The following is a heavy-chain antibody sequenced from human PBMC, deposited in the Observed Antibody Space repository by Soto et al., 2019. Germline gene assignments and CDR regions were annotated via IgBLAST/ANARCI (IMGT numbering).Heavy chain of an antibody. V-gene: IGHV3-43*01. Sequence: VGSLRLSCAASGFTFDDYTMHWVRQAPGKGLEWVSLISWDGGSTYYADSVKGRFTISRDNSKNSLYLQMNSLRTEDTALYYCAKANTVTAYYYYGMDVWGQGTTVTVSS. CDR3: AKANTVTAYYYYGMDV. J-gene: IGHJ6*02. CDR2: ISWDGGST. D-gene: IGHD4-4*01. CDR1: GFTFDDYT.